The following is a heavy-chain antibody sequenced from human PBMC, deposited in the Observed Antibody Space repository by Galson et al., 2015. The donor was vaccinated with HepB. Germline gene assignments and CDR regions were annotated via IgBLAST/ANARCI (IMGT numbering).Heavy chain of an antibody. J-gene: IGHJ4*02. CDR1: RFTFSSYA. CDR2: ISYDGSNK. CDR3: ARGGGDTAMVKIRDSGYYFDY. V-gene: IGHV3-30*04. Sequence: SLRLSCAASRFTFSSYAMHWVRQAPGKGLEWVAVISYDGSNKYYADSVKGRFTISRDNSKNTLYLQMNSLRAEDTAVYYCARGGGDTAMVKIRDSGYYFDYWGQGTLVTVSS. D-gene: IGHD5-18*01.